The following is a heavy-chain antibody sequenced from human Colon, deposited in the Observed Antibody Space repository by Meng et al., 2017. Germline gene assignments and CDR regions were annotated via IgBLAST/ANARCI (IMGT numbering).Heavy chain of an antibody. CDR2: VYHSGST. CDR3: GRVSAVAGSTPVDY. Sequence: GSLRPSCAVSGYSISSGYYWGWIRQPPGKGLEWIGTVYHSGSTYYNPSLKSRVTISADLSRNHFSLSLTAVTAADTALYYCGRVSAVAGSTPVDYWGHGILVTVSS. CDR1: GYSISSGYY. V-gene: IGHV4-38-2*01. J-gene: IGHJ4*01. D-gene: IGHD6-19*01.